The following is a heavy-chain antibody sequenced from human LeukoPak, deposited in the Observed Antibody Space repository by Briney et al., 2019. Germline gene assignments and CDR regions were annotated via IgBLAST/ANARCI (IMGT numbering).Heavy chain of an antibody. CDR1: GYTFTGYY. D-gene: IGHD6-6*01. CDR2: INPNSGGT. V-gene: IGHV1-2*06. CDR3: ARVDTRSSSSSLLGY. J-gene: IGHJ4*02. Sequence: ASVKVSCKASGYTFTGYYMHWVRQAPGQGLEWMGRINPNSGGTNYAQKFQGRVTMTRDTSISTAYMELSRLRSDNTAVYYCARVDTRSSSSSLLGYWGQGTLVTVSS.